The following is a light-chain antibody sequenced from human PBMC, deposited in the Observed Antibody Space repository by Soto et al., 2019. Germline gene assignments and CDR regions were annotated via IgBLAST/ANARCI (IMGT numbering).Light chain of an antibody. J-gene: IGKJ3*01. CDR1: QDISNY. V-gene: IGKV1-33*01. Sequence: DIQMTQSPSSLSASVGDRVTITCQASQDISNYLNWYQQKPGKAPKLLIYDASNLETGVPSRFNGSGSGTDFTDHTSSLQPEDIATYYCHQYDKRPLGTFGPGTKVDIK. CDR2: DAS. CDR3: HQYDKRPLGT.